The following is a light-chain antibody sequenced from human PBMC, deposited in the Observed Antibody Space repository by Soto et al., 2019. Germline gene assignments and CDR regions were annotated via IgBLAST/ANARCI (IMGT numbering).Light chain of an antibody. Sequence: EIVMTQSPPTLSVSPGERATLSSRASQSVSRNLAWYQQKPGQAPRLLIYDASTRATGIPPRFSGSGSGTEFTLTISSLQSEDFAVYHCQQYNNWPPLTFGGGTKVEIK. CDR2: DAS. CDR3: QQYNNWPPLT. V-gene: IGKV3-15*01. J-gene: IGKJ4*01. CDR1: QSVSRN.